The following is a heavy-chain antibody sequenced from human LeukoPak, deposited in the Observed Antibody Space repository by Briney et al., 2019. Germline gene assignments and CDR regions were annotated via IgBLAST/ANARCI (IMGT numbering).Heavy chain of an antibody. D-gene: IGHD4/OR15-4a*01. CDR2: IYYSGST. CDR3: ARRAGAYSHPYDY. CDR1: GGSISSSSYY. Sequence: SETLSLTCTVSGGSISSSSYYWGWIRQPPGKGLEWIGSIYYSGSTYYNPSLKSRVTISVDTSKNRFSLKLSSVTAADTAVYYCARRAGAYSHPYDYWGQGTLVTVSS. V-gene: IGHV4-39*01. J-gene: IGHJ4*02.